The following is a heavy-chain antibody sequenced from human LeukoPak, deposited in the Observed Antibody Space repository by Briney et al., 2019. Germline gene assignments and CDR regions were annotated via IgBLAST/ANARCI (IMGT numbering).Heavy chain of an antibody. CDR1: GFTFSGYG. D-gene: IGHD3-22*01. CDR3: ASSTRHYYDSSGYYYNY. Sequence: GGSLRLSCAASGFTFSGYGMHWVRQAPGKGLEWVAVISYDGHNEYYADSVKGRFTISRDNSKNTVYVQMNSLRAEDTAVYYCASSTRHYYDSSGYYYNYWGQGTLVTVSS. V-gene: IGHV3-30*03. J-gene: IGHJ4*02. CDR2: ISYDGHNE.